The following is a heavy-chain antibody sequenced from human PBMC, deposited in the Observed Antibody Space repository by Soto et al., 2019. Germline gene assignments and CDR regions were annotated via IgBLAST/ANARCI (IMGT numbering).Heavy chain of an antibody. CDR2: IYYSGTT. CDR3: ARLMDTRWVDP. Sequence: SETLSLTCTVSGGSISSGGHHWSWIRQHPAKGLEWIGHIYYSGTTYYNPSLKSRATISAETSENQSSLKLISVTAADTAVYFCARLMDTRWVDPWGQGTPVT. V-gene: IGHV4-31*03. J-gene: IGHJ5*02. CDR1: GGSISSGGHH.